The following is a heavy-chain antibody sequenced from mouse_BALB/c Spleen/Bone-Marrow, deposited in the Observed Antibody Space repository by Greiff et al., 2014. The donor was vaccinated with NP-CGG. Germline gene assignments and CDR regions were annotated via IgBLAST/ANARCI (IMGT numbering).Heavy chain of an antibody. V-gene: IGHV1-67*01. CDR2: ISSYYGDA. Sequence: QVTLKESGAELVRPGVSVKISCKGSGYTFTDYAVHWVKQSHTKSLEWIGLISSYYGDATYNQKFKGKATMTVDKSSSTAFLELARLTSEDSAIYYCARSGKVRNAMDYWGQETSVTVSS. CDR3: ARSGKVRNAMDY. J-gene: IGHJ4*01. CDR1: GYTFTDYA. D-gene: IGHD2-14*01.